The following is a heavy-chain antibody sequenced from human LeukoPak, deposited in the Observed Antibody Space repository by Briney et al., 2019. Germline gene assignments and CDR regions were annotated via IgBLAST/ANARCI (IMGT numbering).Heavy chain of an antibody. CDR3: ARVWDCSGGSCYSGAPLDY. V-gene: IGHV3-21*01. CDR2: ISSSSGYI. Sequence: PGGSLRLSCAASGFTFSSYSMNWVRQAPGKGLEWVSSISSSSGYIYYADSVKGRFTISRDNAKNSLYLQMNSLRAEDTAVYYCARVWDCSGGSCYSGAPLDYWGQGTLVTVSS. J-gene: IGHJ4*02. CDR1: GFTFSSYS. D-gene: IGHD2-15*01.